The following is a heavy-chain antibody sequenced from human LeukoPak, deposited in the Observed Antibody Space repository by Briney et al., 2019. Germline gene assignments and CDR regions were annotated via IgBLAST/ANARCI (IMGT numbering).Heavy chain of an antibody. D-gene: IGHD5-12*01. Sequence: PGGSLRLSCAASGFTFSSYSMNWVRQAPGKGLEWVSSISSSSSYIYYADSVKGRFTISRDNAKNSLYLQMNSLRAEDTAVYYCARSPGALHMVATLGFDYWGQGTLVTVSS. V-gene: IGHV3-21*01. J-gene: IGHJ4*02. CDR3: ARSPGALHMVATLGFDY. CDR2: ISSSSSYI. CDR1: GFTFSSYS.